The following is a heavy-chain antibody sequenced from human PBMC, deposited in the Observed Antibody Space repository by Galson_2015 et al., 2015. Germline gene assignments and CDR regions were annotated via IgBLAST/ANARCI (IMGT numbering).Heavy chain of an antibody. CDR3: ARAFNYASGSRVDY. V-gene: IGHV3-74*01. CDR1: GFTFNSYW. J-gene: IGHJ4*02. D-gene: IGHD3-10*01. CDR2: IVSAGTT. Sequence: SLRLSCAASGFTFNSYWMHWVRQAPGKGLMWVSRIVSAGTTAYADSVKGRFTISRDNAKNTLYLQMNSLRAEDTAVYYCARAFNYASGSRVDYWSQGTLVTVSS.